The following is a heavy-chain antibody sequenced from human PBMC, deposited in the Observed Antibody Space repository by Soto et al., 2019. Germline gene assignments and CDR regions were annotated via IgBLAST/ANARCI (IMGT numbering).Heavy chain of an antibody. CDR2: IIPIFGKA. CDR1: GGTFSSYA. CDR3: VVAAQPYYFDY. Sequence: SVKVSGKASGGTFSSYAISWVRQAPGQGLEWMGGIIPIFGKANYAQKFQGRVTMTADTSTSTAYMELRSLRSDDTAVYYCVVAAQPYYFDYWGQGTLVTVSS. J-gene: IGHJ4*02. D-gene: IGHD2-15*01. V-gene: IGHV1-69*06.